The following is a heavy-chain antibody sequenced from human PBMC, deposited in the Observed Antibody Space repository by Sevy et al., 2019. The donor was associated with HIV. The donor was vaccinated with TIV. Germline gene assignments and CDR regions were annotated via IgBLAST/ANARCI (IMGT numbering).Heavy chain of an antibody. CDR1: GFIFSNYA. D-gene: IGHD1-26*01. Sequence: GGSLRLSCAASGFIFSNYAMHWVRQAPGKGLEWVAVISYVGINKYYPDSLKGRFTISRDNSKKTLYVQMNSLRAEDTAVYYCARDSNSGYYYYYAMDVWGQGTTVTVSS. CDR3: ARDSNSGYYYYYAMDV. CDR2: ISYVGINK. J-gene: IGHJ6*02. V-gene: IGHV3-30-3*01.